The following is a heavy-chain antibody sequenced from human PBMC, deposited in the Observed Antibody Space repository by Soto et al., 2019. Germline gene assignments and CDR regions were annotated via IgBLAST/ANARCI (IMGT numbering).Heavy chain of an antibody. CDR1: GFTFSSYG. CDR2: ISYDGSNK. V-gene: IGHV3-30*18. J-gene: IGHJ6*03. CDR3: AKDGPYSSSSYYYYYMDV. D-gene: IGHD6-6*01. Sequence: VQLVESGGGVVQPGRSLRLSCAASGFTFSSYGMHWVRQAPGKGLEWVAVISYDGSNKYYADSVKGRFTISRDNSKNTLYLQMNSLRAEDTAVYYCAKDGPYSSSSYYYYYMDVWGKGTTVTVSS.